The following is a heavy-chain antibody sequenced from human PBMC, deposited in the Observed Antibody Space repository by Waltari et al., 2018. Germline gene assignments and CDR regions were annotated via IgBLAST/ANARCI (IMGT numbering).Heavy chain of an antibody. CDR2: INPNSGGT. V-gene: IGHV1-2*06. J-gene: IGHJ3*02. CDR3: AKTRSGSYYSHDAFDI. CDR1: GYTFTGFY. Sequence: QVQLVQSGAEVKKPGASVKVYCKASGYTFTGFYMHWVRQVPGQGLEWMGRINPNSGGTNYAQKFQGRVTMTRDTSISTAYMELSRLRSDDTAVYYCAKTRSGSYYSHDAFDIWGQGTMVTVSS. D-gene: IGHD1-26*01.